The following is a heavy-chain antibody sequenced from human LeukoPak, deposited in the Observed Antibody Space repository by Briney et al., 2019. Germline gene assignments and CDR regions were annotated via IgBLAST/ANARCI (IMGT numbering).Heavy chain of an antibody. CDR3: AETSYGSGSYTVYFDY. J-gene: IGHJ4*02. D-gene: IGHD3-10*01. V-gene: IGHV4-59*12. CDR1: GGSISRYY. CDR2: IYYSGST. Sequence: SETLSLTCTVSGGSISRYYWSWMREPPGKGLEWSGHIYYSGSTIYNPSLKSRVTISVNTSKNQFSVKLSSVTAADTAVYYCAETSYGSGSYTVYFDYWGQGTLVTVSS.